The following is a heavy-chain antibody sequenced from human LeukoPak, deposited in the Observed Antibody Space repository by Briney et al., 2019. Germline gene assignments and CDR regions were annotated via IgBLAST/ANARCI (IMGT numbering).Heavy chain of an antibody. CDR1: GFTFGDYA. J-gene: IGHJ4*02. CDR2: IRSKAYGGTT. CDR3: TTSIAAGGWYHDFDY. Sequence: GGSLRLSCTASGFTFGDYAMSWVRQAPGKGLEWVGFIRSKAYGGTTEYAASVKGRFTISRDDSKSIAYLQMNSLKTEDTAVYYCTTSIAAGGWYHDFDYWGQGTLVTVSS. V-gene: IGHV3-49*04. D-gene: IGHD6-19*01.